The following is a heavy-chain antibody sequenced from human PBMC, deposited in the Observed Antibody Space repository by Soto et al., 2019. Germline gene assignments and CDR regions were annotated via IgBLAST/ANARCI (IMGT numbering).Heavy chain of an antibody. V-gene: IGHV3-74*01. Sequence: PGGSLRLSCAASGFTLSNFWMHWVRQVPGKGLVWVSRINVDGSRTKYADSVEGRLTISRDTAKNTLYLQMDSLRVEDTAVYYCVRDXHDYDFWSGNPRGYFDLWGPGTLVTVPS. CDR2: INVDGSRT. CDR3: VRDXHDYDFWSGNPRGYFDL. D-gene: IGHD3-3*01. J-gene: IGHJ2*01. CDR1: GFTLSNFW.